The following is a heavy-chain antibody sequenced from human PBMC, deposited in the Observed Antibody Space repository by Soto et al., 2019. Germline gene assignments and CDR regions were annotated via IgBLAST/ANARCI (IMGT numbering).Heavy chain of an antibody. CDR2: INPKSGGT. V-gene: IGHV1-2*02. CDR3: ARGGQDFWSGPFDY. J-gene: IGHJ4*02. CDR1: GYTFTVYY. D-gene: IGHD3-3*01. Sequence: ASVKVSCKASGYTFTVYYMHWVRQAPGQGLEWMGWINPKSGGTMYPQKFQGRVTMTWDTSISTAYMALTRLRSDDTALYYCARGGQDFWSGPFDYWGRGALVTVSS.